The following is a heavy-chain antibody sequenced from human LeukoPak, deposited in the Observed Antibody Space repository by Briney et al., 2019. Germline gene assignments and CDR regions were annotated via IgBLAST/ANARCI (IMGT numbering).Heavy chain of an antibody. CDR3: AGGKGIAAAGTWVNDAFDI. CDR1: GFTFSSYG. CDR2: IRYDGSNK. V-gene: IGHV3-30*02. D-gene: IGHD6-13*01. J-gene: IGHJ3*02. Sequence: GGSLRLSCAASGFTFSSYGMHWVRQAPGKGLEWVAFIRYDGSNKYYADSVKGRFTISRDNSKNTLYLQMNSLRAEDTAVYYCAGGKGIAAAGTWVNDAFDIRGQGTMVTVSS.